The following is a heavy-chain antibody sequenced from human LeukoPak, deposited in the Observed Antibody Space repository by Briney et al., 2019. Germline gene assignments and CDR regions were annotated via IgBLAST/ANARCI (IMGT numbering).Heavy chain of an antibody. D-gene: IGHD6-19*01. J-gene: IGHJ5*02. CDR2: IYTSGST. CDR3: ARDWGMAGTGNWFDP. V-gene: IGHV4-4*07. Sequence: PSGTLSLTCTVSGGSISSYYWSWIRQPAGKGLEWIGRIYTSGSTNYNPSLKSRVTMSVDTSKNQFSLKLSSVTAADTAVYYCARDWGMAGTGNWFDPWGQGTLVTVSS. CDR1: GGSISSYY.